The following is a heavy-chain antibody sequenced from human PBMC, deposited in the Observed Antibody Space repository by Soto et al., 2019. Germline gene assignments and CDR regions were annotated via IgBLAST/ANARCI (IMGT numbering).Heavy chain of an antibody. J-gene: IGHJ6*02. D-gene: IGHD3-10*01. CDR3: ARDSARGEYYYYYYGMDV. CDR2: ISAYNGNT. CDR1: GYTFTSYG. V-gene: IGHV1-18*01. Sequence: QVQLVQSGAEVKKPGASVKVSCKASGYTFTSYGISWVRQAPGQGLEWMGWISAYNGNTNYAQKLQGRVTMTTDTPASTAYKELRSLRSDDTAVYYCARDSARGEYYYYYYGMDVWGQGTTVTVSS.